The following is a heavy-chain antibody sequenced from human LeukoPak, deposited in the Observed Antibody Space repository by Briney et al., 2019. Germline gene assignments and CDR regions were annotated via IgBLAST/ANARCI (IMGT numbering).Heavy chain of an antibody. CDR3: ARVDIVVVPAPRFDP. D-gene: IGHD2-2*01. CDR1: GYTFTSYG. Sequence: ASVKVSCKASGYTFTSYGISWVRQAPGQGLEWMGWISAYNGNTNYAQKLQGRVTMTTDTSTSTAYMELRSMRSDDTAVYYCARVDIVVVPAPRFDPWGQGTLVTVSS. CDR2: ISAYNGNT. V-gene: IGHV1-18*01. J-gene: IGHJ5*02.